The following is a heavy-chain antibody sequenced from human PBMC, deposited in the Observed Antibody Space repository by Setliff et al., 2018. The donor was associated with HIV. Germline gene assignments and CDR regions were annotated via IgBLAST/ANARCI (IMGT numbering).Heavy chain of an antibody. CDR1: GGSISSDN. CDR2: ISSNGYYI. J-gene: IGHJ6*02. Sequence: ETLSLTCAVSGGSISSDNWWTWVRQAPGKGLEWVSSISSNGYYIYYADSMKGRFTISRDNAKNSLYLQMNSLRADDTAVYFCARPTNIDTLYYGSQTFYMYYYGLDVWGQGTTVTVSS. D-gene: IGHD1-26*01. CDR3: ARPTNIDTLYYGSQTFYMYYYGLDV. V-gene: IGHV3-21*01.